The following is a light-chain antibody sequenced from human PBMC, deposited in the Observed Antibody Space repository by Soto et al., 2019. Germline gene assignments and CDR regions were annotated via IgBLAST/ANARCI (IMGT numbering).Light chain of an antibody. CDR2: DVS. CDR3: SSYTSSDTLVV. Sequence: QSALTQPASVSGSPGQSITISCTGTSSDVGDYNYVSWYQQHPGKAPKLMIYDVSNRPSGVSNRFSGSKSGNTASLTISGLQAEDEAEYYCSSYTSSDTLVVFGGGTEVTVL. CDR1: SSDVGDYNY. J-gene: IGLJ2*01. V-gene: IGLV2-14*03.